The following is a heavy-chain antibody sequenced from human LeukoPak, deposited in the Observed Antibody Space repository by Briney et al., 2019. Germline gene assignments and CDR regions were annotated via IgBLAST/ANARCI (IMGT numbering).Heavy chain of an antibody. V-gene: IGHV3-21*01. CDR2: IAGSSGYI. CDR3: ATDHGFHYGAYFDY. Sequence: GGPLRLSCAASGFTFSSYTMNWVRQAPGKGLEWVSSIAGSSGYISYADSVKGRFTISRDNSKNTLYLQMNSLRPEDTAVYYCATDHGFHYGAYFDYWGQGTLVTVSS. CDR1: GFTFSSYT. D-gene: IGHD4-17*01. J-gene: IGHJ4*02.